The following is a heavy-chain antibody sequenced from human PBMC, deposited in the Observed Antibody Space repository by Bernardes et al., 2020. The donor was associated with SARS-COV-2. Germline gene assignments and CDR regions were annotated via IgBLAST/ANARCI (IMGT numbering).Heavy chain of an antibody. CDR2: INTDGSSA. J-gene: IGHJ4*02. Sequence: GGTLRLSCAASGFTFSSYWMHWVRQVPGRGLVWLLRINTDGSSANYADSVKGRFTITRDNAKNTLWLQMNSLRDEDTAIYYCARGASSGYRIDYWGPGLLVTVSS. CDR1: GFTFSSYW. V-gene: IGHV3-74*01. CDR3: ARGASSGYRIDY. D-gene: IGHD3-22*01.